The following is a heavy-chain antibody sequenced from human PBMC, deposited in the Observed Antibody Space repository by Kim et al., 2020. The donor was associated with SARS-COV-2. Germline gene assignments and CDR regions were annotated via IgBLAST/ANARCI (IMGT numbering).Heavy chain of an antibody. CDR3: ASPSPGSGWYGNDY. Sequence: ASVKVSCKASGYTFTSYAMNWVRQAPGQGLEWMGWINTNTGNPTYAQGFTGRFVFSLDTSVSTAYLQISSLKAEDTAVYYCASPSPGSGWYGNDYWGQGTLVTVSS. J-gene: IGHJ4*02. CDR2: INTNTGNP. D-gene: IGHD6-19*01. V-gene: IGHV7-4-1*02. CDR1: GYTFTSYA.